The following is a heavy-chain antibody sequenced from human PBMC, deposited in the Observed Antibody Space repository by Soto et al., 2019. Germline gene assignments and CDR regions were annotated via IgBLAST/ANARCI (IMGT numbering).Heavy chain of an antibody. CDR3: AREVVGDTALLATNWFDP. V-gene: IGHV5-51*01. J-gene: IGHJ5*02. CDR2: VYPGDSDT. CDR1: GYSFTSYW. Sequence: PGESLKISCKGSGYSFTSYWIGWVRQMPGKGLEWMGIVYPGDSDTRYSPSFQGQVTISADKSISTAYLQWSSLKASDTAMYYCAREVVGDTALLATNWFDPWGQGTLVTVSS. D-gene: IGHD5-18*01.